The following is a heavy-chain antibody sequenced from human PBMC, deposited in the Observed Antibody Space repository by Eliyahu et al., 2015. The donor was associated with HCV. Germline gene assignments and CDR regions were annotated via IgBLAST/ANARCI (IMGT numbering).Heavy chain of an antibody. CDR1: GFTFTSSA. J-gene: IGHJ4*02. CDR3: AASLYYDSTGGQEVGLDY. Sequence: QMQLVQSGPEVKKPGTSVKVSCKASGFTFTSSAVQWVXQARGQRLEWIGWIVVGSGNTNYAQKFQERVTITRDMSTSTAYMELSSLRSEDTAVYYCAASLYYDSTGGQEVGLDYWGQGTLVTVSS. D-gene: IGHD3-22*01. CDR2: IVVGSGNT. V-gene: IGHV1-58*01.